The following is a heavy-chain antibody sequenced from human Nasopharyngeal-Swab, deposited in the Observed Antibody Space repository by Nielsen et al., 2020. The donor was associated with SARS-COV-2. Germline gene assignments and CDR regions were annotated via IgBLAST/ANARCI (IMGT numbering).Heavy chain of an antibody. CDR2: IIPIFGTA. Sequence: SVKVSCKASGGTFSSYAISWVRQAPGQGLEWMGGIIPIFGTANYAQKFQGRVTITADESTSTAYMELSSLRSEDTAVYYCASLALCGGDCYYFDYWGQGTLVTVSS. CDR1: GGTFSSYA. V-gene: IGHV1-69*13. J-gene: IGHJ4*02. D-gene: IGHD2-21*02. CDR3: ASLALCGGDCYYFDY.